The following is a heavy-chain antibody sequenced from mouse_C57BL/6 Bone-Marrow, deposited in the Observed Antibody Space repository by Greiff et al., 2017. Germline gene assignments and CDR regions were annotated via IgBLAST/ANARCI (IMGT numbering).Heavy chain of an antibody. Sequence: QVQLKQSGAELAKPGASVKLSCKASGYTFTSYWLHWVKQRPGQGLEWIGYINPSSGYTKYNQKIKDKATLTADKSSSTAYLQLSSLTYEDSAVYYCARRAYSNYDAMDYWGQGTSVTVSS. CDR3: ARRAYSNYDAMDY. CDR1: GYTFTSYW. CDR2: INPSSGYT. J-gene: IGHJ4*01. D-gene: IGHD2-5*01. V-gene: IGHV1-7*01.